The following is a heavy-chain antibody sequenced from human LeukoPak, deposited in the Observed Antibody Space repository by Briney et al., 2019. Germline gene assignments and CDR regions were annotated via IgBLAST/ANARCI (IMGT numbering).Heavy chain of an antibody. Sequence: GESLKISCKGSGYSFTSYWIGWVRQMPGKGLEWMGIIYPGDSDTTYSTSFQGQVTISADKSISTAYLQWSSLKASDTAMYYCARHVAGGSTSHGVAAAGSLDYWGQGTLVTVSS. J-gene: IGHJ4*02. V-gene: IGHV5-51*01. CDR1: GYSFTSYW. CDR2: IYPGDSDT. D-gene: IGHD6-13*01. CDR3: ARHVAGGSTSHGVAAAGSLDY.